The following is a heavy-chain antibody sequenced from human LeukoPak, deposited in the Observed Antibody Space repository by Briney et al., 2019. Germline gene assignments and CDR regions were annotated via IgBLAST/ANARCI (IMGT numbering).Heavy chain of an antibody. CDR1: GFTFSSYS. J-gene: IGHJ4*02. CDR2: ISSSGSTI. V-gene: IGHV3-48*04. CDR3: TTDWARVPAVHLDY. D-gene: IGHD2-2*01. Sequence: GGSLRLSCTASGFTFSSYSMNWVRQAPGKGLEWVSYISSSGSTIYYADSVKGRFTISRDNAKNSLYLQMNSLRAEDTAVYYCTTDWARVPAVHLDYWGQGTLVTVSS.